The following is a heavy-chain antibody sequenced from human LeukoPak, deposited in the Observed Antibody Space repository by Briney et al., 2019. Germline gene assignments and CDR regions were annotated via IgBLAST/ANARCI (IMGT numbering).Heavy chain of an antibody. V-gene: IGHV3-23*01. Sequence: GGPLRLSCAASGFTFSSCAMSWVRQAPGKGLEWVSVISGSSLSAYYADSVKGRFTISRDNSKNTLHLQMNSLGVEDTAVYYCAKDPCTDGVCYTSSYYGMDVWGLGTTVTVSS. D-gene: IGHD2-8*01. J-gene: IGHJ6*02. CDR3: AKDPCTDGVCYTSSYYGMDV. CDR2: ISGSSLSA. CDR1: GFTFSSCA.